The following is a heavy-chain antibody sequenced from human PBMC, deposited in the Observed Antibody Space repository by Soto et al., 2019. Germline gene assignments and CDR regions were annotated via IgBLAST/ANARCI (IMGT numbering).Heavy chain of an antibody. D-gene: IGHD2-8*01. V-gene: IGHV3-30*18. CDR2: ISYDGSNK. CDR3: AKEIMSHYYYGMDV. J-gene: IGHJ6*02. CDR1: GFTFSSYG. Sequence: GGSLRLSCAASGFTFSSYGMHWVRRAPGKGLEWVAVISYDGSNKYYADSVKGRFTISRDNSKNTLYLQMNSLRAEDTAVYYCAKEIMSHYYYGMDVWGQGTTVTVSS.